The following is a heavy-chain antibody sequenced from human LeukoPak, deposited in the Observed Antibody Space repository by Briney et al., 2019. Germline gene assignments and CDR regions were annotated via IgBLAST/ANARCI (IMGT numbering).Heavy chain of an antibody. J-gene: IGHJ4*02. D-gene: IGHD1-26*01. Sequence: GGSLRLSCAASGLTFSGSAMHWVRQASGKGLEWVGRIRSKANSYATAYAASVKGRFTISRDDSKNTAYLQMNSLKTEDTAVYYCIRGYSGSYWRYFDYWGQGTLVTVSS. V-gene: IGHV3-73*01. CDR1: GLTFSGSA. CDR2: IRSKANSYAT. CDR3: IRGYSGSYWRYFDY.